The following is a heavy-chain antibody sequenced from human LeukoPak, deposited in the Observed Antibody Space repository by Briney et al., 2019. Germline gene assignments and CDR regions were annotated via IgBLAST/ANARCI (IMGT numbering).Heavy chain of an antibody. CDR1: GGSISSYY. Sequence: SETLSLTCTVSGGSISSYYWSWIRQPAGKGLEWIGRIYTSGSTNYNPSLKSRVTMSVDTSKDQFSLKLSSVTPAATAMYYCARNPPLVRMGYYCYYMDVWDKGTTVTVSS. J-gene: IGHJ6*03. V-gene: IGHV4-4*07. CDR2: IYTSGST. CDR3: ARNPPLVRMGYYCYYMDV. D-gene: IGHD2-8*01.